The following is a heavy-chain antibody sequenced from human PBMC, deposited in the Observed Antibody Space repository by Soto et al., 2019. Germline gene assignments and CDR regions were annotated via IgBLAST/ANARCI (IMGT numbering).Heavy chain of an antibody. V-gene: IGHV1-18*01. CDR2: ISAYNGNT. D-gene: IGHD2-15*01. J-gene: IGHJ4*02. Sequence: ASVKVSCKASGYTFTSYGISWVRQAPGQGLEWMGWISAYNGNTNYAQKLQGRVTMTTDTSTSTAYMELRSLRSDDTAVYYCARDGFRANSWHPIDYWGQGTLVTVSS. CDR1: GYTFTSYG. CDR3: ARDGFRANSWHPIDY.